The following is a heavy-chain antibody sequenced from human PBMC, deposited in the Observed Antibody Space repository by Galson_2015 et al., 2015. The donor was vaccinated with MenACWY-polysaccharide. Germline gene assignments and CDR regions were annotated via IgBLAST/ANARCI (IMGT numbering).Heavy chain of an antibody. CDR3: AREGSRIVFHAFDI. J-gene: IGHJ3*02. D-gene: IGHD2-2*01. Sequence: CLRLSCAASGVTVSRTYMSWVRQGSGKGLEWVAVFQYDASSKVYADSVKGRFSISRDNSKNTVFLEMNTLGVEDTAVYYCAREGSRIVFHAFDIWGQGTMVTVSS. CDR1: GVTVSRTY. CDR2: FQYDASSK. V-gene: IGHV3-33*01.